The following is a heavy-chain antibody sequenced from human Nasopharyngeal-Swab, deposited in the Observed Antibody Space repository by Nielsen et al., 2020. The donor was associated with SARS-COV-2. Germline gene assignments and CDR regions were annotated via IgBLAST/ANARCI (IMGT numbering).Heavy chain of an antibody. CDR3: AKPYSGSYYGYFDY. CDR1: GFIFSSYG. CDR2: ISYDGSNK. J-gene: IGHJ4*02. D-gene: IGHD1-26*01. Sequence: GESLKISCAASGFIFSSYGMHWVRQAPGKGLEWVAVISYDGSNKYYADSVKGRFTISRDNSKNTLYLQMNSLRAEDTAVYYCAKPYSGSYYGYFDYWGQGTLVTVSS. V-gene: IGHV3-30*18.